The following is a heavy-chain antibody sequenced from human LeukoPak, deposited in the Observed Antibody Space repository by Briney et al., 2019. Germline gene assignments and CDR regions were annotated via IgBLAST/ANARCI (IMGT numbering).Heavy chain of an antibody. CDR3: AKGPIAVAGYFDY. V-gene: IGHV3-9*01. CDR2: ISWNSGSI. J-gene: IGHJ4*02. D-gene: IGHD6-19*01. CDR1: GFIFDDYA. Sequence: PGRSLRLSCAASGFIFDDYAMHWVRQAPGKGLEWVSGISWNSGSIGYADSVKGRFTISRDNAKNSLYLQMNSLRAEDTALYYCAKGPIAVAGYFDYWGQGTLVTVSS.